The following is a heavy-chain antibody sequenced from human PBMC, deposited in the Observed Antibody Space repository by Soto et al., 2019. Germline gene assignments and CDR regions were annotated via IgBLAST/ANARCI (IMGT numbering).Heavy chain of an antibody. Sequence: EVQLLESGGGLVQPGGSLRLSCAASGLTFSSYAMSWVRQAPGKGLEWVSTISGSDGSTYYADSVKGRFTISRDNSKNTLYLQMNSLRAEDTAVYYCAKEYSSGWYYFDYWGQGTLVTVSS. V-gene: IGHV3-23*01. CDR1: GLTFSSYA. CDR2: ISGSDGST. J-gene: IGHJ4*02. CDR3: AKEYSSGWYYFDY. D-gene: IGHD6-19*01.